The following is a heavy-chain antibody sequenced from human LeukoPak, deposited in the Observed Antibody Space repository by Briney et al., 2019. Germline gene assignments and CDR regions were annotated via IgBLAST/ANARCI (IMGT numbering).Heavy chain of an antibody. CDR1: GGSISSSSYY. CDR2: IYYSGST. Sequence: SETLSLTCTVSGGSISSSSYYWGWIRQPPGKGLEWIGSIYYSGSTYYNPSLKSRVTISVDTSKNQFSLKLSSVTAPDTAVYYCASMTVVTLFDYWGQGTLVTVSS. CDR3: ASMTVVTLFDY. V-gene: IGHV4-39*01. J-gene: IGHJ4*02. D-gene: IGHD4-23*01.